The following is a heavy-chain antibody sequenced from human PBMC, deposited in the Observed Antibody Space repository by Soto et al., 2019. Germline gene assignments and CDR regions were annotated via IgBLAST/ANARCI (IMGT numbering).Heavy chain of an antibody. D-gene: IGHD3-9*01. Sequence: GQAPGQGLEWMGGIIPIFGTANYAQKFQGRVTITADESTSTAYMELSSLRSEDTAVYYCARERYLGIPFDYWGQGTLVTVSS. CDR3: ARERYLGIPFDY. CDR2: IIPIFGTA. V-gene: IGHV1-69*01. J-gene: IGHJ4*02.